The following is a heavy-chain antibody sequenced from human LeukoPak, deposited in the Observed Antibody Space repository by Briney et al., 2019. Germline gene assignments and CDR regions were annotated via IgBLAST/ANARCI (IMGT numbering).Heavy chain of an antibody. J-gene: IGHJ5*02. CDR3: ARDPPNCSSTSCSFRFDP. Sequence: ASVEVSCKASGGTFSSYAISWLRQAPGQGLEWMGRIIPILGIANYAQKFQGRVTITADKSTSTAYMELSSLRSEDTAVYYCARDPPNCSSTSCSFRFDPWGQGTLVTVSS. CDR1: GGTFSSYA. V-gene: IGHV1-69*04. CDR2: IIPILGIA. D-gene: IGHD2-2*01.